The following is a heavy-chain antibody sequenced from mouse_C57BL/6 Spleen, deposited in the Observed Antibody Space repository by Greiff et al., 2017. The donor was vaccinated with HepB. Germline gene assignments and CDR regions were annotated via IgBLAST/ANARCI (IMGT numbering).Heavy chain of an antibody. Sequence: EVKVVESGAELVKPGASVKLSCTASGFNIKDYYMHWVKQRTEQGLEWIGRIDPEDGETKYAPKFQGKATITADTSSNTAYLQLSSLTSEDTAVYYCARGGYGSSFYWYFDVWGTGTTVTVSS. CDR3: ARGGYGSSFYWYFDV. CDR1: GFNIKDYY. D-gene: IGHD1-1*01. J-gene: IGHJ1*03. V-gene: IGHV14-2*01. CDR2: IDPEDGET.